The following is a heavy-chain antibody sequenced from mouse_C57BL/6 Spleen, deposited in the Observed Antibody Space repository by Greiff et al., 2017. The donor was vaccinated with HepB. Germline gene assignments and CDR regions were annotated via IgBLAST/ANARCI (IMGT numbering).Heavy chain of an antibody. Sequence: VQLQQSGAELVRPGSSVKLSCKASGYTFTSYWMHWVKQRPIQGLEWIGNIDPSDSETHYNQKFKDKATLTVDKSSSTAYMQLSSLTSEDSAVYYGARRGYSNYFDYWGQGTTLTVSS. V-gene: IGHV1-52*01. CDR1: GYTFTSYW. D-gene: IGHD2-5*01. CDR2: IDPSDSET. CDR3: ARRGYSNYFDY. J-gene: IGHJ2*01.